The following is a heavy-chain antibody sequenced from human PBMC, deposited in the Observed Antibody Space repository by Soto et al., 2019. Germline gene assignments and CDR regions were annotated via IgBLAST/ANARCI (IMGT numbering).Heavy chain of an antibody. Sequence: SSVKVSCKASGGTFSSYAISWVRQAPGQGLEWMGGIIPIFGTANYAQKFQGRVTITADESTSTAYMELSSLRSEDTAVYYCASHCSSTSCRTADDYWGQGTLVTVP. V-gene: IGHV1-69*13. CDR1: GGTFSSYA. CDR3: ASHCSSTSCRTADDY. CDR2: IIPIFGTA. J-gene: IGHJ4*02. D-gene: IGHD2-2*01.